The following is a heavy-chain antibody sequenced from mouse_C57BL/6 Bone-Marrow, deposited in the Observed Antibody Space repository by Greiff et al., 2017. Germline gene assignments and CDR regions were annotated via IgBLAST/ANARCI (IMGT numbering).Heavy chain of an antibody. D-gene: IGHD1-1*01. Sequence: QVQLQQPGAELVRPGSSVKLSCKASGYTFTSYWMHWVKQRPIQGLEWIGNIYPSDSETHYNQKFKDKATLTVDKSSSTAYMQLSSLTSEDSALYYCAHHYYGSSWYVDVWGTEATVTVCS. CDR3: AHHYYGSSWYVDV. J-gene: IGHJ1*03. V-gene: IGHV1-52*01. CDR2: IYPSDSET. CDR1: GYTFTSYW.